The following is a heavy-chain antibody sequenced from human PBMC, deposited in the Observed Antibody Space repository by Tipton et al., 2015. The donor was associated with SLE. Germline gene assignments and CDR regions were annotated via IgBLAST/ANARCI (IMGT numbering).Heavy chain of an antibody. CDR2: ISSSSSTI. CDR3: ARDADETAMVLYYFDY. Sequence: SLRLSCAASGFTFSSYSMNWVRQAPGKGLEWVSYISSSSSTIYYADSVKGRFTISRDNAKNSLYLQMNSLRAEDTAVYYCARDADETAMVLYYFDYWGQGTLVTVSS. D-gene: IGHD5-18*01. CDR1: GFTFSSYS. J-gene: IGHJ4*02. V-gene: IGHV3-48*01.